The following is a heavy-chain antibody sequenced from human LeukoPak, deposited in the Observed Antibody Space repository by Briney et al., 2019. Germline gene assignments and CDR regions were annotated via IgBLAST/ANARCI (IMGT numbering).Heavy chain of an antibody. D-gene: IGHD6-13*01. CDR1: GGSFSGYY. V-gene: IGHV4-34*01. CDR2: INHSGST. J-gene: IGHJ6*03. CDR3: ARDRPSRSYSSSWFSYYYYMDV. Sequence: PSETLSLTCAVYGGSFSGYYWSWIRQPPGKGLEWIGEINHSGSTNYNPSLKSRVTISVDTSKNQFSLKLSSVTAADTAVYCCARDRPSRSYSSSWFSYYYYMDVWGKGTTVTVSS.